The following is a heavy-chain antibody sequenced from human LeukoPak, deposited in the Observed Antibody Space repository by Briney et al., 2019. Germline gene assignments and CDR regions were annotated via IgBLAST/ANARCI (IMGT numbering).Heavy chain of an antibody. CDR2: IYSGGST. J-gene: IGHJ4*02. CDR3: AREGYYDSSGPYYFDY. CDR1: GFTVSSNY. V-gene: IGHV3-53*01. Sequence: PGGSLRLSYAASGFTVSSNYMSWVRQAPGKGLEWVSVIYSGGSTYYADSVKGRFTISRDNSKNTLYLQMNSLRAEDTAVYYCAREGYYDSSGPYYFDYWGQGTLVTVSS. D-gene: IGHD3-22*01.